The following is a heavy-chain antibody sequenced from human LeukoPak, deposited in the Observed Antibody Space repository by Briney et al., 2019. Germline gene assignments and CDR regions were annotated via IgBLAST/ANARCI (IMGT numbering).Heavy chain of an antibody. CDR2: IHPADSDSDT. J-gene: IGHJ4*02. Sequence: GESLKISCKGSGYSFASYWIGWVRQMPGKGLEWMGVIHPADSDSDTRYSPSFQGQVTISADKSINTAYLQWSSLKASDTAIYYCARQFSGHDRDYWGQGTLVTVSS. V-gene: IGHV5-51*01. CDR1: GYSFASYW. CDR3: ARQFSGHDRDY. D-gene: IGHD5-12*01.